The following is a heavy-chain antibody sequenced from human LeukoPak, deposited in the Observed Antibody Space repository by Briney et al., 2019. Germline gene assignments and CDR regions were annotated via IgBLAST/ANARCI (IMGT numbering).Heavy chain of an antibody. D-gene: IGHD5-12*01. Sequence: PGGSLRLSCAASGFIFSTYSMNWVRQAPGKGLEWVSYISSSSSTIYYADSVKGRFTISRDNAKNSLYLQMNSLRAEDTGVYYCARVVNSGYDYHFDSWGQGTLVTVSS. V-gene: IGHV3-48*01. CDR3: ARVVNSGYDYHFDS. CDR1: GFIFSTYS. J-gene: IGHJ4*02. CDR2: ISSSSSTI.